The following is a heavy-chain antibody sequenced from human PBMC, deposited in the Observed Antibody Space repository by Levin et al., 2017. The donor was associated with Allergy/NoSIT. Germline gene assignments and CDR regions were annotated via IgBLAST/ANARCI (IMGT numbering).Heavy chain of an antibody. Sequence: GESLKISCKASGYTFTSYDINWVRQATGQGLEWMGWMNPNSGNTGYAQKFQGRVTMTRNTSISTAYMELSSLRSEDTAVYYCARHPPYYDLWGGYPDGWGQGTTVTVS. V-gene: IGHV1-8*01. CDR2: MNPNSGNT. CDR1: GYTFTSYD. D-gene: IGHD3-3*01. J-gene: IGHJ6*02. CDR3: ARHPPYYDLWGGYPDG.